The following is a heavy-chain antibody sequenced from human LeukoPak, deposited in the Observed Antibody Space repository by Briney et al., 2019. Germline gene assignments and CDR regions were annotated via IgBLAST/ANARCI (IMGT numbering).Heavy chain of an antibody. CDR2: ISGSGGAT. CDR3: AKGAYYHGSGRYFDY. J-gene: IGHJ4*02. Sequence: PGGSLILSCAASGFTFSSYAMNWVRQAPGKGLEWVSAISGSGGATYYADSVKGRFTMSRDNSKNTLYLQMNSLRAEDTAVYYCAKGAYYHGSGRYFDYWGQGTVVTVSS. D-gene: IGHD3-10*01. CDR1: GFTFSSYA. V-gene: IGHV3-23*01.